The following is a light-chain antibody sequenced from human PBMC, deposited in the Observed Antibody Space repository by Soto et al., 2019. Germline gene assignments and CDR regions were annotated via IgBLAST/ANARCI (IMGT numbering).Light chain of an antibody. Sequence: DIQMTLSPSTLSASVVDRVTITCLASQSISSWLAWYQQKPGEAPKLLISAASSLGSGVPSRFSGSGSGTDFTLTISSLQPEDFATYYCQQANSFPFTFGGGTKVDIK. V-gene: IGKV1-12*01. CDR2: AAS. CDR1: QSISSW. J-gene: IGKJ4*01. CDR3: QQANSFPFT.